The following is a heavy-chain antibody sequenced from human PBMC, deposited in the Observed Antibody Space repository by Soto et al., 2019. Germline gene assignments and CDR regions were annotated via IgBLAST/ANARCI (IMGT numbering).Heavy chain of an antibody. CDR3: ATLQWLGRGWFDP. CDR1: GFTFSSYW. Sequence: GGSLRLSCAASGFTFSSYWMSWVRQAPGKGLEWVANIKQDGSEKYYVDSVKGRFTISRDNAKNSLYLQMNSLRAEDTAVYYCATLQWLGRGWFDPWGQGTLVTVSS. D-gene: IGHD6-19*01. V-gene: IGHV3-7*01. J-gene: IGHJ5*02. CDR2: IKQDGSEK.